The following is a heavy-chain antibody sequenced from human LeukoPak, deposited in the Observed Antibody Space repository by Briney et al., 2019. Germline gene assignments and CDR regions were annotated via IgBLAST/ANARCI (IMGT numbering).Heavy chain of an antibody. Sequence: SQTLSLTCVISGDSVSSNSAAWNWIRQSPSRGLEWLGRTYYRSKWYNDYAVSVKRRITISPDTSKNQFSLQLNSVTTEDTAVYYCARGAARDTAVTLDYWGQGTLVTVSS. CDR3: ARGAARDTAVTLDY. CDR1: GDSVSSNSAA. J-gene: IGHJ4*02. D-gene: IGHD5-18*01. V-gene: IGHV6-1*01. CDR2: TYYRSKWYN.